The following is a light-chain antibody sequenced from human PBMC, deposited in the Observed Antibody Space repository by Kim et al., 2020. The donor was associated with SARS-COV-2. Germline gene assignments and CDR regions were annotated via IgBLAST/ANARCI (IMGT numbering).Light chain of an antibody. J-gene: IGKJ1*01. V-gene: IGKV4-1*01. CDR2: WAS. CDR3: QQYYTTPRT. CDR1: QSVLYSSNNKNF. Sequence: DIVMTQSPDSLAVSLGERATINCKSSQSVLYSSNNKNFLAWYQHKPGQPPKLLFYWASTRDSGVPDRFSGSGSGTDFTLTISSLQAEDVAVYYCQQYYTTPRTFGQGTKVDIK.